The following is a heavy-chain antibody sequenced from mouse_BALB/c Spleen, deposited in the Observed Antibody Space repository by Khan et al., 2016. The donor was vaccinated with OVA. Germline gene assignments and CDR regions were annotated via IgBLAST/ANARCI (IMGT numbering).Heavy chain of an antibody. J-gene: IGHJ2*01. CDR1: SYSITSGYG. V-gene: IGHV3-2*02. CDR3: AKRARIKY. Sequence: EVELVESGPGLVQPSQSLSRTCTVTSYSITSGYGWYLLRQFPGNKLVGMGYISNSGSTDYKPTLKSRISISGDTSKNQLFLQLNSLTTEDTAIYYCAKRARIKYWGQGTTLTVSS. CDR2: ISNSGST. D-gene: IGHD3-1*01.